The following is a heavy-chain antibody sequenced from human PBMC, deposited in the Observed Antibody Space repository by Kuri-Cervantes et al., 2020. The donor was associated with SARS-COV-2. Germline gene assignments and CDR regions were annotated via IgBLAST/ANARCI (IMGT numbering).Heavy chain of an antibody. CDR2: ISYDGSNK. CDR3: AKYKGRVDGYKEGWFDP. CDR1: GFTFSNNW. Sequence: GESLKISCAASGFTFSNNWMSWVRQAPGKGLEWVAVISYDGSNKYYADSVKGRFTISRDNSKNTLYLQMNSLRAEDTAVYYCAKYKGRVDGYKEGWFDPWGQGTLVTVSS. D-gene: IGHD5-24*01. J-gene: IGHJ5*02. V-gene: IGHV3-30*18.